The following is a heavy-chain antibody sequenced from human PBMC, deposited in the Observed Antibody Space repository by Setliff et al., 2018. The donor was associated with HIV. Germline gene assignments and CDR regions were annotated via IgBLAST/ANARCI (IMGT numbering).Heavy chain of an antibody. CDR3: AKGRYSSSWYYFDY. J-gene: IGHJ4*02. CDR2: INWNGGRT. V-gene: IGHV3-20*04. D-gene: IGHD6-13*01. CDR1: GFIFDDYG. Sequence: GGSLRLSCAASGFIFDDYGMSWVRQAPGKGLEWVSGINWNGGRTGYADSVKGRFTISRDNAKNSLYLQMNSLRAEDMALYYCAKGRYSSSWYYFDYWGQGTLVTVSS.